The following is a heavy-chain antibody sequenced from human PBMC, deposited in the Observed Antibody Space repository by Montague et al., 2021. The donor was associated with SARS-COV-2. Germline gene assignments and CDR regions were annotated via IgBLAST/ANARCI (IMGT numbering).Heavy chain of an antibody. J-gene: IGHJ3*01. Sequence: SETLSLTCTVSGDSISTYYWSWIRQPPGKGLEWIGYIYYNGYTNYNPSPKSRVTITVDTSKNQFSLRLSSVTAADTAVYFCARGGATYYCDTSGYVDAFDSWGQGTMVTVSS. D-gene: IGHD3-22*01. CDR1: GDSISTYY. CDR3: ARGGATYYCDTSGYVDAFDS. CDR2: IYYNGYT. V-gene: IGHV4-59*01.